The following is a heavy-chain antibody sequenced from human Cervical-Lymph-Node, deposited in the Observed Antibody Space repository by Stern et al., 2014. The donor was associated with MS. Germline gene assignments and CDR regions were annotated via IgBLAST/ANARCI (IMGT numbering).Heavy chain of an antibody. CDR2: MNPSSGGT. CDR1: GYTFTGHY. D-gene: IGHD1-1*01. Sequence: QVQLVQSGAEVKKPGASVKVSCKASGYTFTGHYMHWVRQAPGQGLEWMGWMNPSSGGTKYAQKFQGRVTMTRDTSITTAYMELSSLRSDDTAMYYCARGDRFNEYDAFNIWGQGTTVTVSS. CDR3: ARGDRFNEYDAFNI. J-gene: IGHJ3*02. V-gene: IGHV1-2*02.